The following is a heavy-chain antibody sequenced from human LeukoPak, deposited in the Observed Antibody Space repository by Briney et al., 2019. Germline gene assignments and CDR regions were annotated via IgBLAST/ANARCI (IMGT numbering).Heavy chain of an antibody. J-gene: IGHJ3*02. V-gene: IGHV3-23*01. CDR3: AKDQRQQLATKPFDI. CDR1: GFTFSSYA. CDR2: ISGSGGST. Sequence: GGSLRLSCAASGFTFSSYAMSWVRQAPGKGLEWVSAISGSGGSTYYADSVKGRFTISRENSKNTLYLQMNSLRAEDTAVYYCAKDQRQQLATKPFDIWGQGTMVTVSS. D-gene: IGHD6-13*01.